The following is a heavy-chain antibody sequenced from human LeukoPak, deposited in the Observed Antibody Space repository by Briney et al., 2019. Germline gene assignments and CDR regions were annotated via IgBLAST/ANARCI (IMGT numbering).Heavy chain of an antibody. V-gene: IGHV3-30*18. CDR1: GFTFSSYG. CDR3: AKNYDILTGHARGWYFDL. J-gene: IGHJ2*01. Sequence: PGGSLRLSCAASGFTFSSYGMHWVRQAPGRGLEWVAVISYDGSNKYYADSVKGRFTISRDNSKNTLYLQMNSLRAEDTAVYYCAKNYDILTGHARGWYFDLWGRGTLVTVSS. D-gene: IGHD3-9*01. CDR2: ISYDGSNK.